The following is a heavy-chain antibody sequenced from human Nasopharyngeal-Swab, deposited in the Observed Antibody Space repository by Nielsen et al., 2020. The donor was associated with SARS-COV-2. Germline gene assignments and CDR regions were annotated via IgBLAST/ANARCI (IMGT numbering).Heavy chain of an antibody. J-gene: IGHJ4*02. V-gene: IGHV3-53*01. CDR2: FYRGGST. CDR1: GFSVSSNY. CDR3: ARESAAGWY. D-gene: IGHD6-25*01. Sequence: GGSLRLSCKASGFSVSSNYMSWVRQAPGKGLEWVSVFYRGGSTYYADSVKDRFTISRDTSKNTLYLQMNSLRAEDTAVYYCARESAAGWYWGQGTLVTVSS.